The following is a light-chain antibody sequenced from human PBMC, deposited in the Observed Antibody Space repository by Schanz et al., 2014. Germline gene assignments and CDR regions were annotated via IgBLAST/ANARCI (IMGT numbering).Light chain of an antibody. CDR2: DAS. V-gene: IGKV3-11*01. Sequence: EIVLTQSPATLSLSPGERATLSCRASQSVSSYLAWYQQKPGQAPRLLIYDASNRATGIPARFSGSGSGTDFTLTISSLEPEDFAVYYCQHYDSSSLFTFGRGTRLEI. CDR3: QHYDSSSLFT. CDR1: QSVSSY. J-gene: IGKJ5*01.